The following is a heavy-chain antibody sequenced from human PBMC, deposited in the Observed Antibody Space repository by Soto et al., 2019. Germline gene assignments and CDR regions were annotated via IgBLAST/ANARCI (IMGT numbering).Heavy chain of an antibody. V-gene: IGHV4-4*07. J-gene: IGHJ4*02. Sequence: SETLSLTCTVSGASIYTYSWTWIRQPAGKGLQWIGHIYSSGSANYSPSLKSRVSMSVDSSKNQISLKLSSVTAADTAVYYCATIVGANDYWGQGTLVTVSS. CDR2: IYSSGSA. CDR1: GASIYTYS. CDR3: ATIVGANDY. D-gene: IGHD1-26*01.